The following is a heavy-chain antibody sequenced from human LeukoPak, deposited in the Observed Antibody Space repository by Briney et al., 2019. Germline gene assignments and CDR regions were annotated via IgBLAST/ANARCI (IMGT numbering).Heavy chain of an antibody. CDR1: GYTFTTYT. D-gene: IGHD4-17*01. Sequence: ASVKVSCKASGYTFTTYTVNWVRQAPGQGLEWMGWINTNTGNPTYAHDFTGRFVFSLDTSVSTAYLQISNLKDEDTAVYYCARGPLYGGYVDPTFDSWGQGALVTVSS. V-gene: IGHV7-4-1*02. CDR2: INTNTGNP. CDR3: ARGPLYGGYVDPTFDS. J-gene: IGHJ4*02.